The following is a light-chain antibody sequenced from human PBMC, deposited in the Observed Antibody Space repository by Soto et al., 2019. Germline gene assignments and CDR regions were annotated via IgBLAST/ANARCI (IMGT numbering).Light chain of an antibody. CDR1: QSVRSNY. Sequence: EIVLTQSPGTLSLSPGERATLSCRASQSVRSNYLAWYQQKPGQAPRLLIYGASSRATGIPDRFSGTGSGTDFTLTISRLEPDDVAVYYCQQYGGSPYTFGQGTKLEIK. V-gene: IGKV3-20*01. CDR3: QQYGGSPYT. J-gene: IGKJ2*01. CDR2: GAS.